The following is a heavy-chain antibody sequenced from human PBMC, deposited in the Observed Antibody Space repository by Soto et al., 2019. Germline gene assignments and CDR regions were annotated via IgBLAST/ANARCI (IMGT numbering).Heavy chain of an antibody. J-gene: IGHJ3*02. CDR2: ISYDGSNK. CDR3: ARGKWELRVGAFDI. V-gene: IGHV3-30-3*01. Sequence: GGSLRLSCAASGFTFSSYAMHWVRQAPGKGLEWVAVISYDGSNKYYADSVKGRFTISRDNSKNTLYLQMNSLRAEDTAVYYCARGKWELRVGAFDIWGQGTMVTVSS. CDR1: GFTFSSYA. D-gene: IGHD1-26*01.